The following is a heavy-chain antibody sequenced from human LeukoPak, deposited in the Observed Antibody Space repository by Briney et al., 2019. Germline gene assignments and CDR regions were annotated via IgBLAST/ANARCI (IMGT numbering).Heavy chain of an antibody. CDR3: ARASRYCSSTSCYVGAFDI. D-gene: IGHD2-2*01. Sequence: ASVKVSCMASGGTFSSYAISWVRQAPGQGLEWMGGIIPIFGTANYAQKFQGRVTITADESTSTAYMELSSLRSEDTAVYYCARASRYCSSTSCYVGAFDIWGQGTMVTVSS. V-gene: IGHV1-69*13. CDR1: GGTFSSYA. J-gene: IGHJ3*02. CDR2: IIPIFGTA.